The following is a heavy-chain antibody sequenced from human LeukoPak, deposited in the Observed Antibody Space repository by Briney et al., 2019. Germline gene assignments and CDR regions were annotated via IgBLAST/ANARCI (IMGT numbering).Heavy chain of an antibody. CDR3: ARNEHYDSWSGYLGFFDF. CDR2: IYHSGST. D-gene: IGHD3-3*01. V-gene: IGHV4-38-2*02. J-gene: IGHJ4*02. CDR1: GYSISSGYY. Sequence: SETLSLTCTVSGYSISSGYYWGWIRQPPGKGLEWIGSIYHSGSTYYNPSLKSRVTISVDTSKNQFSLKLSSVTAADTAVYYCARNEHYDSWSGYLGFFDFWGQGTLVTVSS.